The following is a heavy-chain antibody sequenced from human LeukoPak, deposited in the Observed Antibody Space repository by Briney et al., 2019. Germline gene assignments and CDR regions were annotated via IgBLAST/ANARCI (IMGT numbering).Heavy chain of an antibody. V-gene: IGHV3-23*01. Sequence: GGSLRLSCAASGFTFSSYAMSWVRQAPGKGLEWVSTISGGGGSTDYADSVKGRFTISRDNSKNTLYLQMNSLMNSLRAEDTAVYFCAKNRGHCVNGVCHNYYYVDVWGKGTTVTVSS. J-gene: IGHJ6*03. CDR1: GFTFSSYA. CDR3: AKNRGHCVNGVCHNYYYVDV. D-gene: IGHD2-8*01. CDR2: ISGGGGST.